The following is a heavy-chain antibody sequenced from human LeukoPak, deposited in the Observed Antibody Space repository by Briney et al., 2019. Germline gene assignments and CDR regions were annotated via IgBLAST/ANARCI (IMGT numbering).Heavy chain of an antibody. CDR2: INHSGRT. CDR1: GGSFSDYF. V-gene: IGHV4-34*01. CDR3: VRTRLSDHIVPAAERADDACDM. D-gene: IGHD2-2*01. J-gene: IGHJ3*02. Sequence: SETLSLTCAVYGGSFSDYFWGWIRQPPGKGLEWIGEINHSGRTYYNPSLKSRVTVSVDTSENQFSLKLSSVAAADTAVYFCVRTRLSDHIVPAAERADDACDMWGQGTMVTVSS.